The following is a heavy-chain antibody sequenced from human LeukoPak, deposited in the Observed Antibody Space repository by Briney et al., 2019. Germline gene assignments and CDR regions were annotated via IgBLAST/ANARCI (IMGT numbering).Heavy chain of an antibody. D-gene: IGHD6-19*01. CDR2: ISSSSSYI. CDR3: AREMLSGWLLSYYYYGMDV. V-gene: IGHV3-21*01. CDR1: GFTFSSYS. Sequence: GGSLRLSCAASGFTFSSYSMNWVRQAPGKGLEWVSSISSSSSYIYYADSVKGRFTISRDSAKNSLYLQMNSLRAEDTAVYYCAREMLSGWLLSYYYYGMDVWGKGTTVTVSS. J-gene: IGHJ6*04.